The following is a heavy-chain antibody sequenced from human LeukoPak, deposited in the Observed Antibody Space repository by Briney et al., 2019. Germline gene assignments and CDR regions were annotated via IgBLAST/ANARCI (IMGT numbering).Heavy chain of an antibody. D-gene: IGHD7-27*01. CDR2: LSNRGSDI. J-gene: IGHJ4*02. V-gene: IGHV3-11*01. CDR3: ARGHWGLDY. CDR1: GFTFSDHY. Sequence: PGGSLRLSCAVSGFTFSDHYMTWIRQAPGKGLEYISYLSNRGSDIFYADSVKGRFSIPRDNAKNSLYLQMNSLRVEDTAMYYCARGHWGLDYWGQGTLVTVSS.